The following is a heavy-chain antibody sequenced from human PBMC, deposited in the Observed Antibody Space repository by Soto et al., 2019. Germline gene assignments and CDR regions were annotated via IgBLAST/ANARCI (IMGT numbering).Heavy chain of an antibody. J-gene: IGHJ6*02. V-gene: IGHV1-69*13. CDR3: AAGGIAARPDYYYGMDV. Sequence: SVKVSCKASGGTFSSYAISWVRQAPGQGLEWVGGIIPIFGTANYAQKFQGRVTITADESTSTAYMELSSLRSEDTAVYYCAAGGIAARPDYYYGMDVWGQGTTVTVSS. D-gene: IGHD6-6*01. CDR1: GGTFSSYA. CDR2: IIPIFGTA.